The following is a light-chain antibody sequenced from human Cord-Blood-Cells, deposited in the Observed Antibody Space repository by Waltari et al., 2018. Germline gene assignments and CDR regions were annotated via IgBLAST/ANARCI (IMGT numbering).Light chain of an antibody. Sequence: QSALTQPASVSGSPGQSITIPCTGPSSDLGGYNYVPWYQQHPGKAPKLMIYEVSNRPSGVSNRFSGSKSGNTASLTISGLQAEDEADYYCSSYTSSSTLDVFGTGTKVTVL. CDR1: SSDLGGYNY. J-gene: IGLJ1*01. V-gene: IGLV2-14*01. CDR3: SSYTSSSTLDV. CDR2: EVS.